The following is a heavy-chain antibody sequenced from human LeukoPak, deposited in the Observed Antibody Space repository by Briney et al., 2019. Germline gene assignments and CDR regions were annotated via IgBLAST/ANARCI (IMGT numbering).Heavy chain of an antibody. CDR2: INHSGST. CDR1: GGSFSGYY. D-gene: IGHD6-19*01. CDR3: ARSPLTVAGDY. Sequence: SETLSLTCAVYGGSFSGYYWSWIRQPPGKGLEWIGEINHSGSTNYNPSLKSRVTISVDTSKNQFSLKLSSATAADTAVYYCARSPLTVAGDYWGQGTLVTVSS. V-gene: IGHV4-34*01. J-gene: IGHJ4*02.